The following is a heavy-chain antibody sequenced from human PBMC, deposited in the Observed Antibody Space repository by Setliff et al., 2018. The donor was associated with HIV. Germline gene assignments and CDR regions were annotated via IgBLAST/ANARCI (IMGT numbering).Heavy chain of an antibody. Sequence: PSETLSLTGTVAGASISTYYWSWIRQPPRKGLEWIGYIFYSGSSNYNPSLKSRVTMSGDTSKYQFSLNLTSVTAADTAVYYRARDRGSYNFWSGLARGDNWFDPWGREPWSPSPQ. CDR2: IFYSGSS. V-gene: IGHV4-59*01. CDR3: ARDRGSYNFWSGLARGDNWFDP. J-gene: IGHJ5*02. D-gene: IGHD3-3*01. CDR1: GASISTYY.